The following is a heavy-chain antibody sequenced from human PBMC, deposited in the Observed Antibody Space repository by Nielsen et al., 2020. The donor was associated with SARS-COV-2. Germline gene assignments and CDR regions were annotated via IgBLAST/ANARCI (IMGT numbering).Heavy chain of an antibody. Sequence: GESLKISCAASGFTFSSYSMNWVRQAPGKGLEWVSYISSSSSTIYYADSVKGRFTISRDNAKNSLYLQMNSLRDEDTAVYYCAKDVITMVRGGCFDYWGQGTLVTVSS. V-gene: IGHV3-48*02. D-gene: IGHD3-10*01. J-gene: IGHJ4*02. CDR1: GFTFSSYS. CDR3: AKDVITMVRGGCFDY. CDR2: ISSSSSTI.